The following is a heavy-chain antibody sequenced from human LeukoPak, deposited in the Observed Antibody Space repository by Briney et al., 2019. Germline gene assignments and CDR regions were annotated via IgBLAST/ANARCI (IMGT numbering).Heavy chain of an antibody. CDR3: ARAGQFDY. V-gene: IGHV1-69*04. CDR2: IIPILGIA. Sequence: SVKVSCKAPGGTFSSYAISWVRQAPGQGLEWMGRIIPILGIANYAQKFQGRVTITADESTSTAYMELSSLRSEDTAVYYCARAGQFDYWGQGTLVTVSS. J-gene: IGHJ4*02. CDR1: GGTFSSYA.